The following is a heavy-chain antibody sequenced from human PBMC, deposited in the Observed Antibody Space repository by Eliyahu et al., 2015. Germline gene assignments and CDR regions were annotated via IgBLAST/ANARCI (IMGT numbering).Heavy chain of an antibody. CDR3: AKSGEIVGASRFDP. D-gene: IGHD1-26*01. V-gene: IGHV3-23*01. J-gene: IGHJ5*02. Sequence: EVQLLESGGGXVQPGGSLRLSCAASGFXFXSYAMSWVRQAPGKGLGWXSAISGSGGSTYYADSVKGRFTXSRDNSKNTLYLQMNSLRAEDTAVYYCAKSGEIVGASRFDPWGQGTLVTVSS. CDR1: GFXFXSYA. CDR2: ISGSGGST.